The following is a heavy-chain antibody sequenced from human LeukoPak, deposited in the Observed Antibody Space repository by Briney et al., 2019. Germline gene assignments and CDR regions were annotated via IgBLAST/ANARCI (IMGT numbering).Heavy chain of an antibody. Sequence: GGSLRLSCAASGFTFSSYWMSWVRQAPGKGLEWVSAISGSGGSTYYADSVKGRFTISRDNSKNTLYLQMNSLRAEDTAVYYCAKNVHCSSTSCYRGRAEYFQHWGQGTLVTVSS. J-gene: IGHJ1*01. CDR1: GFTFSSYW. D-gene: IGHD2-2*01. CDR3: AKNVHCSSTSCYRGRAEYFQH. CDR2: ISGSGGST. V-gene: IGHV3-23*01.